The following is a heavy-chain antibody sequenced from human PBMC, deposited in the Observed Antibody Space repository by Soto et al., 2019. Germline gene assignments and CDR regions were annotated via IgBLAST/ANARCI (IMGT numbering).Heavy chain of an antibody. CDR1: GGTFSSYA. V-gene: IGHV1-69*13. CDR3: ARPVEMATISRSYLFY. D-gene: IGHD5-12*01. J-gene: IGHJ4*02. Sequence: ASVKVSCKASGGTFSSYAINLVRQAPGQGLEWMGGIIPIFGTANYAQKFQGRVTITADESTSTAYMELSSLRSEDTAVYYCARPVEMATISRSYLFYWGQGTLVTVSS. CDR2: IIPIFGTA.